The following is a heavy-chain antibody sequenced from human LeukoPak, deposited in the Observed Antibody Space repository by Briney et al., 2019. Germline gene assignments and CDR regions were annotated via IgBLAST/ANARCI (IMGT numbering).Heavy chain of an antibody. CDR3: ARGSSLWYYYDSSGYSPFDY. Sequence: PSETLSLTCAVHGGSFSGYYWSWIRQPPGKGLEWIGEINHSGSTNYNPSLKSRVTISVDTSKNQFSLKLSSVTAADTAVYYCARGSSLWYYYDSSGYSPFDYWGQGTLVTVSS. V-gene: IGHV4-34*01. D-gene: IGHD3-22*01. J-gene: IGHJ4*02. CDR2: INHSGST. CDR1: GGSFSGYY.